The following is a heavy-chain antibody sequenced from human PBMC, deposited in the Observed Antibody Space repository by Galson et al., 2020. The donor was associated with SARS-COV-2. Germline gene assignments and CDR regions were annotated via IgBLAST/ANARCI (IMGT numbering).Heavy chain of an antibody. CDR1: GYTLTELS. J-gene: IGHJ5*02. V-gene: IGHV1-24*01. CDR3: ATSPPFGEANWFDP. CDR2: FDPEDGET. Sequence: ASVKVSCKVSGYTLTELSMHWVRQAPGKGLEWMGGFDPEDGETIYAQKFQGRVTMTEDTSTDTAYMELSSLRSEDTVVYYCATSPPFGEANWFDPGGQGTLVTVSS. D-gene: IGHD2-21*01.